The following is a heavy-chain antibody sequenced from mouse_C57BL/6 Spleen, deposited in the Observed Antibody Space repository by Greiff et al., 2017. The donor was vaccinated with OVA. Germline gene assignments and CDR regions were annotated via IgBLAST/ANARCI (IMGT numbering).Heavy chain of an antibody. CDR1: GYTFTSYW. Sequence: QVQLQQPGAELVRPGSSVKLSCKASGYTFTSYWMDWVKQRPGQGLEWIGNIYPSDSDTHYNQKFKDKATLTVDKSSSTAYMQLSSLTSEDSAVYCSARKTAQAPYAMDYWGQGTSVTVAT. D-gene: IGHD3-2*02. V-gene: IGHV1-61*01. J-gene: IGHJ4*01. CDR3: ARKTAQAPYAMDY. CDR2: IYPSDSDT.